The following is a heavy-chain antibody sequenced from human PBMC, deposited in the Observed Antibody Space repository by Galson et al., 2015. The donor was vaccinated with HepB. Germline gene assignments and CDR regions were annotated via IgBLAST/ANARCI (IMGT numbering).Heavy chain of an antibody. D-gene: IGHD2-21*01. CDR1: GGTFSSYA. V-gene: IGHV1-69*13. Sequence: SVKVSCKASGGTFSSYAISWVRQAPGQGLEWMGGIIPIFGTANYAQKFQGRVTITADESTSTAYMELSSLRSEDTAVYYCARVGTYCGGDCRYNWFDPWGQGTLVTVSS. J-gene: IGHJ5*02. CDR2: IIPIFGTA. CDR3: ARVGTYCGGDCRYNWFDP.